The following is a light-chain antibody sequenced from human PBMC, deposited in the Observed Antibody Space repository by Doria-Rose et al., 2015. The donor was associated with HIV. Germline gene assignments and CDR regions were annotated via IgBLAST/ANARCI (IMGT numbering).Light chain of an antibody. V-gene: IGKV3-20*01. CDR3: QQYGSSPIT. CDR2: GAS. J-gene: IGKJ5*01. Sequence: EIVLTQSPGALSLSPGERATLSCRASQSVSSSYLAWYQQKRGQPPRLLIYGASNRATGIPDRFSGSGSGTDFTLTISRLEPEDFAVYYCQQYGSSPITFGQGTRLGI. CDR1: QSVSSSY.